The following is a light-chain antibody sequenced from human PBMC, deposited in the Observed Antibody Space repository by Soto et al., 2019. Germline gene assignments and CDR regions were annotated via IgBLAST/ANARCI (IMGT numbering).Light chain of an antibody. CDR3: QQCYTTPPA. CDR1: QSVLYSSNNKNY. CDR2: WAS. J-gene: IGKJ1*01. Sequence: DIVMTQSPDSLAVSLGERATINCKSSQSVLYSSNNKNYITWHQQKPGQPPKLLIYWASTRESGVPDRFSGSGSGTDFTLTINSLQAEDVAVYYCQQCYTTPPAFGQGTKVEIK. V-gene: IGKV4-1*01.